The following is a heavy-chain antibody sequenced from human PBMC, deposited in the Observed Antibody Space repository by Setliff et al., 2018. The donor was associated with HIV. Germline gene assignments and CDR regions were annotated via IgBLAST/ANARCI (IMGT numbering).Heavy chain of an antibody. J-gene: IGHJ4*02. CDR1: GDSVSSSSHY. V-gene: IGHV4-39*07. CDR3: ARGRFHRLHRPYSGLXXXXXXXFDY. CDR2: ISYSGST. Sequence: PSETLSLTCSVSGDSVSSSSHYWGWIRQPPGKGLEWIGSISYSGSTFYNPSLQSRVTRSLDTSKRQFSLRLNSVTATDTALYYCARGRFHRLHRPYSGLXXXXXXXFDYXGQGTLVTVSS. D-gene: IGHD3-10*01.